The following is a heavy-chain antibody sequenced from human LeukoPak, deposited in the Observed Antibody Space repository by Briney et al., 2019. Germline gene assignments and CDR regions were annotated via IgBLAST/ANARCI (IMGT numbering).Heavy chain of an antibody. CDR2: IHPGDSDT. Sequence: GESLKISCKGSGYSFTSYWIGWVRQMPGKGLEWMGFIHPGDSDTRYSPSFQGQVTISADKSISTAYLQWSSLKASDTAIYYCARAGTYYYYHMDVWGKGTTVTVFS. CDR3: ARAGTYYYYHMDV. J-gene: IGHJ6*03. CDR1: GYSFTSYW. V-gene: IGHV5-51*01. D-gene: IGHD6-19*01.